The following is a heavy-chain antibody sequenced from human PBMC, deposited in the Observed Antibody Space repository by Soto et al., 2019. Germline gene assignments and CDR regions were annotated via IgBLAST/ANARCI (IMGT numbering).Heavy chain of an antibody. D-gene: IGHD6-19*01. CDR1: GGTFSSYT. CDR3: ASARGWYNFDY. Sequence: QVQLVQSGAEVKKPGSSVKVSCKASGGTFSSYTISWVRQAPGQGLEWMGRIIPILGIANYAQKFQGRVTXTXXKSTSTAYMELSSLRSEDTAVYYCASARGWYNFDYWGQGTLVTVSS. V-gene: IGHV1-69*02. CDR2: IIPILGIA. J-gene: IGHJ4*02.